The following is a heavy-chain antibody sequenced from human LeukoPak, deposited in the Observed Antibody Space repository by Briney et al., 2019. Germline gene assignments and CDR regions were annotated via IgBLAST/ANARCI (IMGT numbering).Heavy chain of an antibody. J-gene: IGHJ6*02. CDR2: IYSGGST. D-gene: IGHD3-22*01. CDR3: AGLNDSSGYYYYYYYGMDV. Sequence: PGGSLRLSCAASGFTVSSNYMSWVRQAPGKGLEWVSVIYSGGSTYYADSVKGRFTISRDNSKNTLYLQMNSLRAEDTAVYYCAGLNDSSGYYYYYYYGMDVWGQGTTVTVSS. CDR1: GFTVSSNY. V-gene: IGHV3-66*01.